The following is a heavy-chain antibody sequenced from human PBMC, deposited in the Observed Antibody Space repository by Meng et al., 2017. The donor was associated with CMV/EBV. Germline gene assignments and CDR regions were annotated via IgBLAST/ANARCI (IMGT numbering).Heavy chain of an antibody. Sequence: PVLLTRIEDRVLTCTVYGCSISIYYGSWIRQPAGKGLEWIGRIYTSGSTNYNPSLKSRVTMSVDTSKNQFSLKLSSVTAADTAVYYCARGPEVDYGDYVGLDYWGQGTLVTVSS. CDR1: GCSISIYY. CDR2: IYTSGST. CDR3: ARGPEVDYGDYVGLDY. V-gene: IGHV4-4*07. D-gene: IGHD4-17*01. J-gene: IGHJ4*02.